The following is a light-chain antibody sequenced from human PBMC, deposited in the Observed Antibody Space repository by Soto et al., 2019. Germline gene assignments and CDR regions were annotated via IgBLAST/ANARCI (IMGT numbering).Light chain of an antibody. CDR1: SSDVGAYNY. Sequence: QSVLTQPCSVSGSPGQSVTISCTGTSSDVGAYNYVSWYQQYPGKAPKLMIYDVSKRPSGVPDRFSGSKSGNTASLTISGLQAEDEADYYCCSYAGTYTYVFGTGTKVTVL. CDR2: DVS. V-gene: IGLV2-11*01. J-gene: IGLJ1*01. CDR3: CSYAGTYTYV.